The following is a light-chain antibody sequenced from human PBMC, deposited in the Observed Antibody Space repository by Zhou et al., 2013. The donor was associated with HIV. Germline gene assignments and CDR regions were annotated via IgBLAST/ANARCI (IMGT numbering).Light chain of an antibody. CDR1: QTISDNY. CDR3: QQANSFPLT. CDR2: GAS. J-gene: IGKJ3*01. V-gene: IGKV3-20*01. Sequence: EIVLTQSPGTLSLSPGERATLSCRASQTISDNYLAWYQHKPGQAPRFLIYGASNRATDIPDRFSGSGSGTDFSLTISRLEPEDFATYYCQQANSFPLTFGPGTKVDIK.